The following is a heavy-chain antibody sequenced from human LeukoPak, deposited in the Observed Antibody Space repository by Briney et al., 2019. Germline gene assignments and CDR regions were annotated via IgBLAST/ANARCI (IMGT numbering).Heavy chain of an antibody. CDR2: IYYSGSS. D-gene: IGHD6-6*01. CDR1: GGSISYYY. J-gene: IGHJ4*02. V-gene: IGHV4-59*01. CDR3: ARLSRGSSAGFDY. Sequence: ASETLSHTCDVSGGSISYYYWNWVRQPPGKGLDWIGYIYYSGSSDYNPSLKSRVTISVDSSKNQFPLKVNSVTAADTAVYFCARLSRGSSAGFDYWGQGILVTVSS.